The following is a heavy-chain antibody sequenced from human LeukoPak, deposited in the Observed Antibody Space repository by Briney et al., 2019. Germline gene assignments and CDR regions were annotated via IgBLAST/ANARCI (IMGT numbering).Heavy chain of an antibody. CDR1: GGSFSGYY. CDR3: ARGQGTVTTH. Sequence: SETLSLTCAVSGGSFSGYYWTWIRQPPGKGLEWIGEINHSGGANHNPSLTSRVTISLGTSKNQFSLKLSSVTAADTALYYCARGQGTVTTHWGQGTLVTVSS. V-gene: IGHV4-34*01. D-gene: IGHD4-17*01. J-gene: IGHJ4*02. CDR2: INHSGGA.